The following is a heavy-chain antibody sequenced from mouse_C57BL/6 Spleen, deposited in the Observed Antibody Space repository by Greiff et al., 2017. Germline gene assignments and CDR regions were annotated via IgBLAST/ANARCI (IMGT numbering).Heavy chain of an antibody. D-gene: IGHD1-1*01. Sequence: EVKLQESGPGLVKPSQSLSLTCSVTGYSITSGYYWNWIRQFPGNKLEWMGYISYDGSNNYNPSLKNRISITRDTSKNQFFLKLNSVTTEDTATYYCARATTVVATWFAYWGQGTLVTVSA. CDR2: ISYDGSN. CDR3: ARATTVVATWFAY. J-gene: IGHJ3*01. V-gene: IGHV3-6*01. CDR1: GYSITSGYY.